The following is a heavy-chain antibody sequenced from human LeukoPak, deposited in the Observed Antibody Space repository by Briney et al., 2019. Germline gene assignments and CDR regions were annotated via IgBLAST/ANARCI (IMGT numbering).Heavy chain of an antibody. CDR2: IVEDGSQK. Sequence: GGSLRLSCAASGFTFSSCWMTWVRQAPGKGLEWVASIVEDGSQKYYVDSVKGRFTISRDNAKNSLYLQMNSLRAEDTAVYYCARIYYGSGSYYNSIDYWGQGTLVTVTS. J-gene: IGHJ4*02. CDR1: GFTFSSCW. CDR3: ARIYYGSGSYYNSIDY. D-gene: IGHD3-10*01. V-gene: IGHV3-7*01.